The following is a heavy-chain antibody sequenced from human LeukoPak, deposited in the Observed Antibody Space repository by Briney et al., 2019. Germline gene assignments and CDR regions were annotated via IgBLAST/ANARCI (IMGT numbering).Heavy chain of an antibody. CDR1: GGTFSSYA. CDR2: IIPIFGTA. V-gene: IGHV1-69*13. CDR3: ARGWSSGWQDFDY. J-gene: IGHJ4*02. Sequence: GASVKVSCKASGGTFSSYAISWVRQAPGQGLEWMGGIIPIFGTANYAQKFQGRVTITADESTSTAYMELSSLRSEDTAVYYCARGWSSGWQDFDYWGQGTLVTVSS. D-gene: IGHD6-19*01.